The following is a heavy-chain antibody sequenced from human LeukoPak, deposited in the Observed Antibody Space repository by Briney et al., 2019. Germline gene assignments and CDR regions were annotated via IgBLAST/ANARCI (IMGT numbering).Heavy chain of an antibody. J-gene: IGHJ4*02. D-gene: IGHD6-13*01. Sequence: SETLPLTCTVSGGSISSYYWSWIRQPPGKGLEWIGYIYTSGSTNYNPSLKSRVTISVDTSKNQFSLKLSSVTAADTAVYYCATAAAGTGHFDYWGQGTLVTVSS. V-gene: IGHV4-4*09. CDR1: GGSISSYY. CDR2: IYTSGST. CDR3: ATAAAGTGHFDY.